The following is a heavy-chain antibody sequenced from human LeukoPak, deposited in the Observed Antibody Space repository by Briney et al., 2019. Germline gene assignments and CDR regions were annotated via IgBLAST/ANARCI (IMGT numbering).Heavy chain of an antibody. CDR3: ATGGYYDSSGYYGLL. J-gene: IGHJ4*02. Sequence: SVKVSCKASGGTFSSYTISWVRQAPGQGLEWMGRIIPILGIANYAQKFQGRVTITADKSTSTAYMELSSLRSEDTAVYYCATGGYYDSSGYYGLLWGQGTLVTVSS. CDR1: GGTFSSYT. V-gene: IGHV1-69*02. D-gene: IGHD3-22*01. CDR2: IIPILGIA.